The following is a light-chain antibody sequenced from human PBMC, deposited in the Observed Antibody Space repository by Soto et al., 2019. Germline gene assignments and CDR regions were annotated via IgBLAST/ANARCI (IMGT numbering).Light chain of an antibody. CDR1: QSVSSY. CDR3: QQRSNWPPEVT. V-gene: IGKV3-11*01. Sequence: EIVLTQSPATLSLSPGERATLSCRASQSVSSYLAWYQQKPGQAPRLLIYDASNRATGIPARFSGSASGTDFTPTISSLEPEDFAVYYCQQRSNWPPEVTFGQGTRLEIK. CDR2: DAS. J-gene: IGKJ5*01.